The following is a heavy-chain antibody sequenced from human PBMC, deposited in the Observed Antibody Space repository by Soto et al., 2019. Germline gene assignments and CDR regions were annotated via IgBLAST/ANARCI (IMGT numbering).Heavy chain of an antibody. D-gene: IGHD2-8*01. V-gene: IGHV3-11*04. Sequence: LRHYCAASGCTFRDYYMGWIRQAPGKGLEWVSYISSSGSTIYYADSVKGRFTISRDNAKNSLYLQMNSLRAEDTALYYCVREHLYYNDVFGTHLNGFSMCGPGTMVTGSS. J-gene: IGHJ3*02. CDR2: ISSSGSTI. CDR1: GCTFRDYY. CDR3: VREHLYYNDVFGTHLNGFSM.